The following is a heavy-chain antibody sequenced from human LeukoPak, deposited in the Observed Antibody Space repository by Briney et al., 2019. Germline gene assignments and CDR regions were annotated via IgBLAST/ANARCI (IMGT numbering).Heavy chain of an antibody. D-gene: IGHD3-3*01. CDR3: AKDMGTFWSGYYAPFDY. J-gene: IGHJ4*02. CDR1: GFTFDDYA. Sequence: PGGSLRLSCAASGFTFDDYAMHWVRQAPGKGLEWVSGISWNSGSIGYADSVKGRFTISRDNAKNSLYLQMNSLRAEDTALYYYAKDMGTFWSGYYAPFDYWGQGTLVTVSS. V-gene: IGHV3-9*01. CDR2: ISWNSGSI.